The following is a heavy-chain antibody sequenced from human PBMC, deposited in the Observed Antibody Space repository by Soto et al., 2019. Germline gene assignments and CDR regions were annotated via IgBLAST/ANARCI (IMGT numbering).Heavy chain of an antibody. CDR1: GGSISSYY. V-gene: IGHV4-59*08. CDR2: IYYSGSA. Sequence: QVQLQESGPGLVKPSETLSLTCTVSGGSISSYYWSWIRQPPGKGLEWIGYIYYSGSANYNPSLKSRVTISLDTSKNQFSLKLSSVTAADTAVYYCASASYSSGPIGYWGQGTLVTVSS. D-gene: IGHD6-19*01. CDR3: ASASYSSGPIGY. J-gene: IGHJ4*02.